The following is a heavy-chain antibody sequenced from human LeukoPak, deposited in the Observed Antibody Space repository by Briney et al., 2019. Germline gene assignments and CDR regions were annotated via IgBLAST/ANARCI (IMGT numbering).Heavy chain of an antibody. V-gene: IGHV3-23*01. CDR2: ISGSGGST. D-gene: IGHD3-22*01. Sequence: PGGSLRLSCAASGFTFSSYAMSWVRQAPGKGLEWVSAISGSGGSTYYADSVKGRFTISRDNSKNTLYLQMNSLRAEDTAVYYCANSDTYYYDSSGYPPNAYFDYWGQGTLVTVSS. CDR3: ANSDTYYYDSSGYPPNAYFDY. J-gene: IGHJ4*02. CDR1: GFTFSSYA.